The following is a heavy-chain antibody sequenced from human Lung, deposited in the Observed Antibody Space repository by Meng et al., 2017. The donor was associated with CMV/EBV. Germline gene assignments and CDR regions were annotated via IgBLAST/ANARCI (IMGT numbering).Heavy chain of an antibody. V-gene: IGHV1-69*10. CDR2: IRPILGRA. Sequence: SVXVSCKASGGSLSISWVRQAPGQGLEWVGGIRPILGRANYAQKFQGRVTISADKFTTTAYMELSSLRSEDTAVYYCARWIFGLAVGNFGLDVWGQGTTVTVSS. D-gene: IGHD3/OR15-3a*01. CDR1: GGSLS. J-gene: IGHJ6*02. CDR3: ARWIFGLAVGNFGLDV.